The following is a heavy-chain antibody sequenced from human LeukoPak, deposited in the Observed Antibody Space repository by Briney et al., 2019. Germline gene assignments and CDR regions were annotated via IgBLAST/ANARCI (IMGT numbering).Heavy chain of an antibody. CDR3: ARESMVRGVWNYMDV. Sequence: SVKVSCKASGGTFSSYAISWVRQAPGQGLEWMGGIIPIFGTANYAQKFQGRVTITADESTSTAYMELSSLRSDDTAVYYCARESMVRGVWNYMDVWGKGTTVTVSS. D-gene: IGHD3-10*01. CDR1: GGTFSSYA. V-gene: IGHV1-69*13. J-gene: IGHJ6*03. CDR2: IIPIFGTA.